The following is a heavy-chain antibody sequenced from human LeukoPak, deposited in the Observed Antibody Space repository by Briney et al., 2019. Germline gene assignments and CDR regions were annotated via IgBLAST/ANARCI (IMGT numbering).Heavy chain of an antibody. Sequence: SETLSLTCTVSGGSISSYYWSWTRQPPGKGLEWIGYIYYSGSTNYNPSLKSRVTISVDTSKNQFSLKLSSVTAADTAVYYCASPSSSTGPLVYWGQGTLVTVSS. J-gene: IGHJ4*02. V-gene: IGHV4-59*01. CDR2: IYYSGST. CDR3: ASPSSSTGPLVY. CDR1: GGSISSYY. D-gene: IGHD3-9*01.